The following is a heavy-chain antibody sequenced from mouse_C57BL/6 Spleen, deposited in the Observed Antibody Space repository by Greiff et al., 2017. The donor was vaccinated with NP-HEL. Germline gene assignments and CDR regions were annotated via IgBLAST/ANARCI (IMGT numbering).Heavy chain of an antibody. V-gene: IGHV5-4*01. J-gene: IGHJ3*01. CDR2: ISDGGSYT. CDR3: ARDRVYDGYLFAY. Sequence: EVKLVESGGGLVKPGGSLKLSCAASGFTFSSYAMSWVRQTPEKRLEWVATISDGGSYTYYPDNVKGRFTISRDNAKNNLYLQMSHLKSEDTAMYYCARDRVYDGYLFAYWGQGTLVTVSA. CDR1: GFTFSSYA. D-gene: IGHD2-3*01.